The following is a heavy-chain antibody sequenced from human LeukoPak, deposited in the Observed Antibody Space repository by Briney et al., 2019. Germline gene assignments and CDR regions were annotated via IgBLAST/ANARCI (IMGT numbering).Heavy chain of an antibody. D-gene: IGHD3-22*01. V-gene: IGHV3-21*01. CDR3: ARLIPKNYYDSSGCNDY. CDR1: GFTFSSYS. Sequence: GGSLRLSCAASGFTFSSYSLNWVRQAPGKGLEWVSSISGSSDYIYYADSVKGRFTISRDNAKNSLYLQMNSLRAEDTAVYYCARLIPKNYYDSSGCNDYWGQGTLVTVSS. CDR2: ISGSSDYI. J-gene: IGHJ4*02.